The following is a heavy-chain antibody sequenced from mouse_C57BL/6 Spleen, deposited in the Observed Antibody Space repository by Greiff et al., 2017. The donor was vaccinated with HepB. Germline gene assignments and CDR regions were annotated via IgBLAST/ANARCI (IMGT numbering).Heavy chain of an antibody. V-gene: IGHV3-6*01. Sequence: EVKLQESGPGLVKPSQSLSLTCSVTGYSITSGYYWNWIRQFPGNKLEWMGYISYDGSNNYNPSLKNRISITRDTSKNQFFLKLNSVTTEDTATYYCARESSSRTAMDYWGQGTSVTVSS. CDR1: GYSITSGYY. J-gene: IGHJ4*01. D-gene: IGHD1-1*01. CDR2: ISYDGSN. CDR3: ARESSSRTAMDY.